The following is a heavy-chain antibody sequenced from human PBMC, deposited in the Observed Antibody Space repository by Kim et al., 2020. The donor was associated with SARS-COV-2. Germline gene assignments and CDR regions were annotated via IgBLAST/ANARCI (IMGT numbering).Heavy chain of an antibody. J-gene: IGHJ5*02. CDR1: GGSISSYY. V-gene: IGHV4-59*13. CDR3: ARDRRGQLVHSPLFGNWFDP. CDR2: IYYSGST. D-gene: IGHD6-6*01. Sequence: SETLSLTCTVSGGSISSYYWSWIRQPPGKGLEWIGYIYYSGSTNYNPSLKSRVTISVDTSKNQFSLKLSSVTAADTAVYYCARDRRGQLVHSPLFGNWFDPWGQGTLVTVSS.